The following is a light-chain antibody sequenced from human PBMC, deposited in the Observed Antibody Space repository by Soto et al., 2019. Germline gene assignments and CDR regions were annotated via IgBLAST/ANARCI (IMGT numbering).Light chain of an antibody. V-gene: IGLV1-40*01. CDR1: SSNIGAGYD. J-gene: IGLJ2*01. Sequence: QAVLTQPPSVSGAPGQRVTISCTGSSSNIGAGYDVHWYQQLPGTAPKLLIYGNSNRPSGVPDRFSGSKSGTSASVAITGLQAEDEADYYCQSYDSSLSGSGVVFGGGTKVTVL. CDR2: GNS. CDR3: QSYDSSLSGSGVV.